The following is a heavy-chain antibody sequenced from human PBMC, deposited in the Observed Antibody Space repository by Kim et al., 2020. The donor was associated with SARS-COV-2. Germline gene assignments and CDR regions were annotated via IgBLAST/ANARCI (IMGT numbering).Heavy chain of an antibody. V-gene: IGHV3-23*01. D-gene: IGHD2-15*01. CDR1: GFTFNTYA. J-gene: IGHJ6*02. CDR3: AIQILGPHHYYSDMDV. CDR2: ISGNGVRP. Sequence: WGSLRLSCAASGFTFNTYAMSWVRQAPGKGPEWVSGISGNGVRPYYADFVKGRFSISRDNSKNTVDLQMNSLRVEDTAIYYCAIQILGPHHYYSDMDVWGQGTTVTVSS.